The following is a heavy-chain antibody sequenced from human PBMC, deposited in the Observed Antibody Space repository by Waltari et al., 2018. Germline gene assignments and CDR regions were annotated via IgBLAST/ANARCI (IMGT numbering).Heavy chain of an antibody. V-gene: IGHV4-39*07. CDR3: ARLKMALGSLGGGMDV. CDR2: IYYSGST. CDR1: GDSISSSNYY. J-gene: IGHJ6*02. Sequence: QLQLQESGPGLVKPSETLSLSCSVSGDSISSSNYYWGWIRQPPGKGLEWIGGIYYSGSTYYNPSLRSRVTISVDTSKNQFSLKLSSVTAADTAVYYCARLKMALGSLGGGMDVWGQGTTVTVSS. D-gene: IGHD3-16*01.